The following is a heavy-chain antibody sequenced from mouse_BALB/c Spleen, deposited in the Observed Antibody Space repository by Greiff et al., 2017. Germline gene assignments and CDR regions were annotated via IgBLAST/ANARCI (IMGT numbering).Heavy chain of an antibody. J-gene: IGHJ1*01. Sequence: VHLVESGPGLVQPSQSLSITCTVSGFSLTSYGVHWVRQSPGKGLEWLGVIWSGGSTDYNAAFISRLSISKDNSKSQVFFKMNSLQANDTAIYYCARYYAPWYFDVWGAGTTVTVSS. V-gene: IGHV2-2*02. CDR1: GFSLTSYG. CDR3: ARYYAPWYFDV. D-gene: IGHD1-1*02. CDR2: IWSGGST.